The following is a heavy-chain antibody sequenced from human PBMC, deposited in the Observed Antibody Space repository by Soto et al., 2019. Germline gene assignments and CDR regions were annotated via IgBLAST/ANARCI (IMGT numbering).Heavy chain of an antibody. CDR3: ARDVGYDIVVNCFDP. CDR1: GYTFTSYG. J-gene: IGHJ5*02. Sequence: GASVKVSCKASGYTFTSYGISWVRQAPGQGLEWMGWISAYNGNTNYAQKLQGRVTMTTDTSTSTAYMELRSLRSDDTAVYYCARDVGYDIVVNCFDPWGQGTLGPGSP. CDR2: ISAYNGNT. V-gene: IGHV1-18*01. D-gene: IGHD2-2*01.